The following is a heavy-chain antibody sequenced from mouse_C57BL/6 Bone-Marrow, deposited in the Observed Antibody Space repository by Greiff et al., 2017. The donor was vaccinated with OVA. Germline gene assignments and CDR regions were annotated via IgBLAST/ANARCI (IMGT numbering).Heavy chain of an antibody. J-gene: IGHJ4*01. D-gene: IGHD1-1*01. V-gene: IGHV1-69*01. CDR3: ARGITTVASYAMDY. CDR1: GYTFTSYW. Sequence: VQLQQPGAELVMPGASVKLSCKASGYTFTSYWMHWVKQRPGQGLEWIGEIDPSDSYTNYNQKFKGKSTLTVDKSSSTAYMQLSSLTSEDSAVYYCARGITTVASYAMDYWGQGTSVTVSS. CDR2: IDPSDSYT.